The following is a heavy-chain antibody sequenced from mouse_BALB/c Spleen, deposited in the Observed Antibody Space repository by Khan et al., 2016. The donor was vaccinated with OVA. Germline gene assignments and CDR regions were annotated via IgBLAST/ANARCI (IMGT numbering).Heavy chain of an antibody. CDR1: GFTISSYG. J-gene: IGHJ2*01. CDR3: RRSAI. D-gene: IGHD2-12*01. CDR2: IETNGGST. V-gene: IGHV5-6-3*01. Sequence: EVQLQESGGGIVQPGETLKSSCTASGFTISSYGMYSVRQTPGKGLELVATIETNGGSTDYPDSVKGRVTISGDTANTALYLKIRSLKSEETALYYGRRSAIWGQGTTLTVSS.